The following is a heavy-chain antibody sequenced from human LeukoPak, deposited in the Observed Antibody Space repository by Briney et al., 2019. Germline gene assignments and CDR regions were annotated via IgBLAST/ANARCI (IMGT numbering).Heavy chain of an antibody. Sequence: PSETLSLTCTVSGGSISSYYWSWIRQPAGKGLEWIGRIYTSGSTNYNLSLKSRVTMSVDTSKNQFSLKLSSVTAADTAVYYCARDRGSFVGAIGRNAFDIWGQGTMVTVSS. J-gene: IGHJ3*02. CDR2: IYTSGST. CDR1: GGSISSYY. V-gene: IGHV4-4*07. CDR3: ARDRGSFVGAIGRNAFDI. D-gene: IGHD1-26*01.